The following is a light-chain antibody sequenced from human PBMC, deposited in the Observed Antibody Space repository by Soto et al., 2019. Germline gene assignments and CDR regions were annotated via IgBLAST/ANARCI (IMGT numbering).Light chain of an antibody. J-gene: IGKJ4*01. CDR1: QSVSSY. CDR3: QQRSTWPT. CDR2: DSS. Sequence: EIVLTQSPGTLSLSPGERATLSCRASQSVSSYLAWYQQKPGQGPRLLIYDSSNRATGIPARFSGSGSGTDFTPTIGSLEPEDFAVYFCQQRSTWPTFGGGTKVDIK. V-gene: IGKV3-11*01.